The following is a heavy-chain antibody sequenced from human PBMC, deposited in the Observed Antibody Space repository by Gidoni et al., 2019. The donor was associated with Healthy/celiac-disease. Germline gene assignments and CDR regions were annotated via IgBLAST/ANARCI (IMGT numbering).Heavy chain of an antibody. CDR2: ISGSGGST. D-gene: IGHD6-13*01. J-gene: IGHJ4*02. CDR1: GFTFSSYA. Sequence: EVQLLESGGGLVQPGGSLRLSCAASGFTFSSYAMSWVRQAPGKGLEWVSAISGSGGSTYYADSVKGRFTISRDNSKNTLYLQMNSLRAEDTAVYYCANRPPTIAAAGKGGYFDYWGQGTLVTVSS. V-gene: IGHV3-23*01. CDR3: ANRPPTIAAAGKGGYFDY.